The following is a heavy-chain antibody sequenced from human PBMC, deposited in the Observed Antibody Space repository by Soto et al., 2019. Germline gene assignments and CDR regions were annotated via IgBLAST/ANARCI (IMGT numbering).Heavy chain of an antibody. Sequence: QVQLVESGGGVVQPGRSLRLSCSASGFTFTSYGMHWVRQAPGKGLEWVAVIWADGSGKYYADSVKGRLTLSRDNYKNTLFLQMNSLRAEDTAVYFCARDSCAGDCGGPEFWGQGTLVTVSS. V-gene: IGHV3-33*01. D-gene: IGHD2-21*02. CDR2: IWADGSGK. CDR1: GFTFTSYG. CDR3: ARDSCAGDCGGPEF. J-gene: IGHJ4*02.